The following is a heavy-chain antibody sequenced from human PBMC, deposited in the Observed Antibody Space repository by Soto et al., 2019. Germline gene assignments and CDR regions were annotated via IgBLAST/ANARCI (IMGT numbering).Heavy chain of an antibody. CDR2: IWYDGSNK. CDR3: ARDSPAVAGSFDY. CDR1: GFTFSSYG. Sequence: GSLRLSCAASGFTFSSYGMHWVRQAPGKGLEWVAVIWYDGSNKYYADSVKGRFTISRDNSKNTLYLQMNSLRAEDTAVYYCARDSPAVAGSFDYWGQGTLVTVSS. V-gene: IGHV3-33*01. D-gene: IGHD6-19*01. J-gene: IGHJ4*02.